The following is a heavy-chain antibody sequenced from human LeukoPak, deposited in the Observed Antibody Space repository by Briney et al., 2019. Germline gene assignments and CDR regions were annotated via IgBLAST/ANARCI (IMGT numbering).Heavy chain of an antibody. CDR2: IHTSENT. Sequence: SETLSLTCTVSGGSISSYYWSWIRQSAGKGLEWIGRIHTSENTDYNPSLKSRVTMSVDMSTSQFSLRLTSVTAADTAVYYCAREGDYGDYSKSFYYMDVWGKGATVTVSS. D-gene: IGHD4-17*01. CDR3: AREGDYGDYSKSFYYMDV. J-gene: IGHJ6*03. CDR1: GGSISSYY. V-gene: IGHV4-4*07.